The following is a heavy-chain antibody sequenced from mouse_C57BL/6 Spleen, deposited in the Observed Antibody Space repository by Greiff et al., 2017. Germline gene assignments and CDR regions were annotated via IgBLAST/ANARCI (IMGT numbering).Heavy chain of an antibody. CDR2: IAPNSGGT. CDR1: GYTFTSYW. J-gene: IGHJ4*01. Sequence: VQLQQPGAELVKPGASVKLSCKASGYTFTSYWMHWVKQRPGRGLEWIGRIAPNSGGTKYNEKFKSKATLTVDKPSSTAYMQLSSLTSEDSAVYYCAREGLYAMDYWGQGTSVTVSS. CDR3: AREGLYAMDY. V-gene: IGHV1-72*01.